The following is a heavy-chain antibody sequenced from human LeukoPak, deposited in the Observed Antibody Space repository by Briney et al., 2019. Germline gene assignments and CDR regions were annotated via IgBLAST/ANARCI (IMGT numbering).Heavy chain of an antibody. V-gene: IGHV5-51*01. CDR2: IYPGDSDT. D-gene: IGHD3-22*01. J-gene: IGHJ5*02. Sequence: EALQISCKGSGYSFTNYWIGWVRQMPGKGLEWMGVIYPGDSDTRYSPSFQGQVTISADKSISTAYLQWSSLKASDTAMYYCARRLYDSSAYYLAWGQGTLVTVSS. CDR1: GYSFTNYW. CDR3: ARRLYDSSAYYLA.